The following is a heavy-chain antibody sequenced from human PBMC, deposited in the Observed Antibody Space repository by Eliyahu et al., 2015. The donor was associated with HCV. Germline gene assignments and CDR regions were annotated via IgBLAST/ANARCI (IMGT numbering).Heavy chain of an antibody. J-gene: IGHJ4*02. CDR3: AKDGLSGPSIRPQSDY. CDR1: GFTFSTYS. V-gene: IGHV3-21*01. CDR2: ISSTSTYI. D-gene: IGHD6-6*01. Sequence: EVQLVESGGGLVKPGGSLRLSCAASGFTFSTYSMNWVRQAPGKGLEWVSSISSTSTYIYYADSVKGRFTISRDNAKNSLFLQMNSLRAEDTAVYYCAKDGLSGPSIRPQSDYWGQGTLVTVSS.